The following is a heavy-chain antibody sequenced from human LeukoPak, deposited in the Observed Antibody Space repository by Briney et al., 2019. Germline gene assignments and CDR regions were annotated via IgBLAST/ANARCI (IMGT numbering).Heavy chain of an antibody. J-gene: IGHJ3*02. CDR2: IYYSGST. V-gene: IGHV4-59*01. CDR3: ARAMFLSRVYYYDSSGYYGDDAFDI. CDR1: GGSISSYY. D-gene: IGHD3-22*01. Sequence: SETLSLTCTVSGGSISSYYWSWIRQPPGKGLELIGYIYYSGSTNSNPSLKSRVTISVDTSKNQFSLKLSSVTAADTAVYYCARAMFLSRVYYYDSSGYYGDDAFDIWGQGTMVTVPS.